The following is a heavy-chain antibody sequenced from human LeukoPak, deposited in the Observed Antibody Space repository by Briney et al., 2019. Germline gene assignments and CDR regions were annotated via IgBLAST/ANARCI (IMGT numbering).Heavy chain of an antibody. J-gene: IGHJ4*02. CDR3: ARERGTIFADY. CDR2: INPNNGGT. V-gene: IGHV1-2*02. CDR1: GYTFTGYY. Sequence: ASVKVSCKASGYTFTGYYMHWVRQAPGQGLEWMGWINPNNGGTNYAQTFQGRVTMTRDTSISTAYMELSRLRSDDTAVYYCARERGTIFADYWGQGTLVTVSS. D-gene: IGHD3-3*01.